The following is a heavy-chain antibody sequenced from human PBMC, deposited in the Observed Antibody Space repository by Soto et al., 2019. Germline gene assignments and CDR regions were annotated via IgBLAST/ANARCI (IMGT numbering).Heavy chain of an antibody. J-gene: IGHJ6*02. CDR2: INSDGSST. Sequence: EVQLVESGGGLVQPGGSLRLSCAASGFTFSSYWMHWVRQAPGKGLVWVSRINSDGSSTSYADSVKGRFTISRDNAKNTLYLQMNSLRAEDTAVYYCARGKAGYGSSWTPYYYGMDVWGQGTTVTVSS. D-gene: IGHD6-13*01. V-gene: IGHV3-74*01. CDR3: ARGKAGYGSSWTPYYYGMDV. CDR1: GFTFSSYW.